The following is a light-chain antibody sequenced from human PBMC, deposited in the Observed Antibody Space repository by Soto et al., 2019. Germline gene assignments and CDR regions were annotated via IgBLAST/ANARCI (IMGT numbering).Light chain of an antibody. CDR1: SSDVGAYNY. J-gene: IGLJ1*01. CDR2: EVS. V-gene: IGLV2-14*01. CDR3: SSYTTSRAYV. Sequence: QSALTQPASVSESPGQSITISCTGTSSDVGAYNYVSWYQQQSGKAPKLMIHEVSNRPSGVSNRFSGSKSGNTASLTISGLQAEDEADYYCSSYTTSRAYVFGIGTKLTVL.